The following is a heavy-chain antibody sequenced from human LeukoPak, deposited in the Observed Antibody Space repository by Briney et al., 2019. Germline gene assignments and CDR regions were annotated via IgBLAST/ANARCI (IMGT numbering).Heavy chain of an antibody. J-gene: IGHJ3*02. CDR2: IIPILGIA. V-gene: IGHV1-69*04. Sequence: ASVKVSCKASGGTFSSYAISWVRQAPGQGLEWMGRIIPILGIANYAQKFQGRVTITADKSTSTAYMELSSLRSEDTAVYYCAKGTYYYDSSGYYFAPSDAFDIWGQGTMVTVSS. CDR3: AKGTYYYDSSGYYFAPSDAFDI. D-gene: IGHD3-22*01. CDR1: GGTFSSYA.